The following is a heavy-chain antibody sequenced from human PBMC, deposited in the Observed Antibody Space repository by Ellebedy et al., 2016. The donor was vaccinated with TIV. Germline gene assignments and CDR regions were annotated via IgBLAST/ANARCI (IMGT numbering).Heavy chain of an antibody. V-gene: IGHV3-30*02. Sequence: GESLKISCVASGFSFSSYGMHWVRQAPGKGLEWVAFIRYDGSNKYYADSVKGRFTISRDNSKNTLYLQMNSLTPEDTTVYYCAKSQQQLAYLYYYGMDVWGQGTTVTVSS. CDR1: GFSFSSYG. D-gene: IGHD6-13*01. J-gene: IGHJ6*02. CDR2: IRYDGSNK. CDR3: AKSQQQLAYLYYYGMDV.